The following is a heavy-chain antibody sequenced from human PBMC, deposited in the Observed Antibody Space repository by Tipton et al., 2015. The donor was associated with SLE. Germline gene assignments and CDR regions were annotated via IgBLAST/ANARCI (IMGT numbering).Heavy chain of an antibody. D-gene: IGHD2-2*01. V-gene: IGHV4-34*01. CDR3: ARLHCSSTSCLLDY. CDR2: ISHSGST. CDR1: GGSFSGYY. Sequence: TLSLTCAVYGGSFSGYYWTWIRQPPGKGLEWIGEISHSGSTNYNPSLKSRVTISVDTSKNQFSLKLSSVTAADTAVYYCARLHCSSTSCLLDYWGQGTLVTVSS. J-gene: IGHJ4*02.